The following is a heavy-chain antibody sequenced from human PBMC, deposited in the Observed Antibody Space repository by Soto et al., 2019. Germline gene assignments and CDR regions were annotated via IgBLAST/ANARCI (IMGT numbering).Heavy chain of an antibody. V-gene: IGHV3-33*01. CDR3: ARDPPNEAAVESGHFDI. CDR2: IWYDGSNK. J-gene: IGHJ3*02. D-gene: IGHD6-19*01. CDR1: GFTFSSYG. Sequence: GGSLRLSCAASGFTFSSYGMHWVRQAPGKGLEWVAVIWYDGSNKYYADSVKGRFTISRDNSKNTLYLQMNSLRAEDTAVYYCARDPPNEAAVESGHFDIWGQGTMVTVSS.